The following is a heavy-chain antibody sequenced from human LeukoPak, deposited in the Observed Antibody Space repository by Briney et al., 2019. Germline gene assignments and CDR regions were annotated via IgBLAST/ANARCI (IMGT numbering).Heavy chain of an antibody. CDR3: ARFGDLGAARPWYYYYYKDV. CDR2: IYPGDSDT. Sequence: GESLQISCKGSGYRFFSYWIGWVSQMPGKSVEWMSIIYPGDSDTRYSPSLQGQVTISADKSISTAYLQWSTLKASDTAMYYCARFGDLGAARPWYYYYYKDVWGKGTTVTVSS. V-gene: IGHV5-51*01. D-gene: IGHD6-6*01. CDR1: GYRFFSYW. J-gene: IGHJ6*03.